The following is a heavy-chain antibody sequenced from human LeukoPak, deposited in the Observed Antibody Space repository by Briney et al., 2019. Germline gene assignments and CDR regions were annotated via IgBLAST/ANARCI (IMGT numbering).Heavy chain of an antibody. Sequence: PGGSLRLSCAASGFTFSSYWMSWVRQAPGKGLEWVANIKQDGSEKYYVDSVKGRFTISRDNAKNTLYLQMNSLRAEDTAVYYCAREIRYGDWGWFDPWGQGTLVTVSS. V-gene: IGHV3-7*01. J-gene: IGHJ5*02. D-gene: IGHD4-17*01. CDR2: IKQDGSEK. CDR1: GFTFSSYW. CDR3: AREIRYGDWGWFDP.